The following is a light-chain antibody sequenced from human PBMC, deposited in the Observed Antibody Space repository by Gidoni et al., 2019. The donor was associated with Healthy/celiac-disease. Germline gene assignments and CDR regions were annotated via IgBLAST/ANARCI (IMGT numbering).Light chain of an antibody. J-gene: IGLJ2*01. CDR3: QVWDSSTVV. CDR2: RDS. Sequence: SYELTQPLSVSVALGQTARITCGGNHSGRKNVHLYQQKPGQAPVLVIYRDSNRPSGIPERFSGSNSGNTATLTISRAQAGDEADYYCQVWDSSTVVFGGGTKLTV. V-gene: IGLV3-9*01. CDR1: HSGRKN.